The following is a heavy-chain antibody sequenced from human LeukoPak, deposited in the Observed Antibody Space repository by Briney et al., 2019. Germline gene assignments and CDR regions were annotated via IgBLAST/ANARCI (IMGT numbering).Heavy chain of an antibody. J-gene: IGHJ6*02. CDR3: ARASRRNGYYYYYGMDV. CDR2: INHSGST. Sequence: PSETLSLTCAVYGGSLSGYYWSWIRQPPGKGLEWIGEINHSGSTNYNPSLKSRVTISVDTSKNQFSLKLSSVTAADTAVYYCARASRRNGYYYYYGMDVWGQGTTVTVSS. V-gene: IGHV4-34*01. D-gene: IGHD2-8*01. CDR1: GGSLSGYY.